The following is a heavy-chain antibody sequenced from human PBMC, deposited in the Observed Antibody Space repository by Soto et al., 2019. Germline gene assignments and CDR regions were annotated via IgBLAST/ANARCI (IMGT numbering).Heavy chain of an antibody. J-gene: IGHJ2*01. V-gene: IGHV3-23*01. CDR2: MFKSGDTT. CDR1: GFTFSDYA. D-gene: IGHD6-13*01. Sequence: EVQLLESGGGLAQPGGSLRLSCAASGFTFSDYAMSWVRQAPGQGLERVSTMFKSGDTTYYADSVKGRFTISRDNSKNTLWLQMDGLRAEDTAVCYCTKRAGQQVVNWYFDLWGRGTLVTVSS. CDR3: TKRAGQQVVNWYFDL.